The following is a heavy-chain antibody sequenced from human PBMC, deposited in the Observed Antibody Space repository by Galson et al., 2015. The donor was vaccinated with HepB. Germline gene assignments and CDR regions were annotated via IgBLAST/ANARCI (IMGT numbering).Heavy chain of an antibody. Sequence: SVKVSCKASGGTFSSYAISWVRQAPGQGLEWMGGIIPIFGTANYAQKFQGRVTITADESTSTAYMELSSLRSEDTAVYYCARWGHRQWLPDYYYYGMDVWGQGTTVTVSS. CDR2: IIPIFGTA. CDR1: GGTFSSYA. D-gene: IGHD3-22*01. V-gene: IGHV1-69*13. CDR3: ARWGHRQWLPDYYYYGMDV. J-gene: IGHJ6*02.